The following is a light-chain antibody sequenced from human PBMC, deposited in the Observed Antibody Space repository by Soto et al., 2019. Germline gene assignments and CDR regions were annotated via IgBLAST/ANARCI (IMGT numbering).Light chain of an antibody. CDR1: SSDVGGYNY. Sequence: QSALTQPASVSGSPGQSITISCTGTSSDVGGYNYVSWYQQHPGKAPKLMIFEVSNRPSGVSNRFSGSKSGNTDSLTISGLQAEDEAEYYCSSYTSSSTQVFGTGTKLTVL. J-gene: IGLJ1*01. CDR2: EVS. CDR3: SSYTSSSTQV. V-gene: IGLV2-14*01.